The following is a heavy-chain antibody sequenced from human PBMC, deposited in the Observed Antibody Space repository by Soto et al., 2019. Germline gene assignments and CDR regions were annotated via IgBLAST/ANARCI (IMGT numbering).Heavy chain of an antibody. D-gene: IGHD6-19*01. CDR1: GFTFSSFA. Sequence: EVQLLESGGGLVQPGGSRRLPCAASGFTFSSFAMSWVRQAPGKGLEWVSAISGSGGSTYYADSVKGRFTISRDNSKNTLYLQMNSLRAEDTAVYYCASINLLLAVAVDYWGQGTLVTVSS. V-gene: IGHV3-23*01. CDR3: ASINLLLAVAVDY. CDR2: ISGSGGST. J-gene: IGHJ4*02.